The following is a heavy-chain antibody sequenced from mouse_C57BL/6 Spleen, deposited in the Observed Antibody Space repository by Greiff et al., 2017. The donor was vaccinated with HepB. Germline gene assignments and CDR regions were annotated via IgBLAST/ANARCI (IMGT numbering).Heavy chain of an antibody. CDR3: ARDLGYGSTFDY. J-gene: IGHJ2*01. D-gene: IGHD1-1*01. CDR1: GFTFSSYA. Sequence: QLVESGGGLVKPGGSLKLSCAASGFTFSSYAMSWVRQTPEKRLEWVATISDGGSYTYYPDNVKGRFTISRDNAKNNLYLQMSHLKSEDTAMYYCARDLGYGSTFDYWGQGTTLTVSS. V-gene: IGHV5-4*01. CDR2: ISDGGSYT.